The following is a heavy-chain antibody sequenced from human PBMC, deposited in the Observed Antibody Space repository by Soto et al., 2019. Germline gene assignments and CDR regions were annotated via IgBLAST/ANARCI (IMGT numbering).Heavy chain of an antibody. Sequence: QVQLVQSGAEVKKPGSSVRVSCKASAGTFSSYTINWVRQAPGQGLEWMGRIIPMLGMSNYALRFQGSVTSIAATSTTTAYMELNSLSSDDTAVYYCAARYGSGSRAFDHWGQGTLVTVSS. CDR3: AARYGSGSRAFDH. J-gene: IGHJ4*02. CDR1: AGTFSSYT. CDR2: IIPMLGMS. V-gene: IGHV1-69*02. D-gene: IGHD3-10*01.